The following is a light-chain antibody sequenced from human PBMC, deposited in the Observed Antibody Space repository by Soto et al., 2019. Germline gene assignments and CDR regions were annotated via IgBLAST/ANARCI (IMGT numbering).Light chain of an antibody. CDR1: SSDVGGYNH. Sequence: QSALTQPASVSGSPGQSITISCTGSSSDVGGYNHVSWFQHHPGKAPKLMIYDVSNRPSGVSNRFSGSKSGNTASLTISGLQAEDEADYYCNSYTSTSTRIFGTGTKVTVL. V-gene: IGLV2-14*03. CDR2: DVS. CDR3: NSYTSTSTRI. J-gene: IGLJ1*01.